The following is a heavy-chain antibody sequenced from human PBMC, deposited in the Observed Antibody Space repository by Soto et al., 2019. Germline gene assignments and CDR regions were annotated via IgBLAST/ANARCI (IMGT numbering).Heavy chain of an antibody. Sequence: ASVKVSCKASGYTFTGYYMHWVRQAPGQGLEWMGWINPNSGGTNYAQKFQGRVTMTRDTSISTAYMELSKLRSDDTAVYYCARQYYYDSCGYRDPDAFDIWGQGTMVTVSS. CDR1: GYTFTGYY. V-gene: IGHV1-2*02. J-gene: IGHJ3*02. D-gene: IGHD3-22*01. CDR2: INPNSGGT. CDR3: ARQYYYDSCGYRDPDAFDI.